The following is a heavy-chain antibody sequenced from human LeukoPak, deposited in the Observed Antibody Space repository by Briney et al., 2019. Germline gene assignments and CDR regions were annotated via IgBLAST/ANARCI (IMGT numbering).Heavy chain of an antibody. V-gene: IGHV4-34*01. Sequence: SETLSLTCAVYGGSFSGYYWSWIRQPPGKGLEWIGEINHSGSTNYNPSLKSRVTISVDTSKNQFSLKLSSVTAADTAVYYCARDRVKVDYWGQGTLVTVSS. CDR1: GGSFSGYY. J-gene: IGHJ4*02. CDR3: ARDRVKVDY. D-gene: IGHD1-14*01. CDR2: INHSGST.